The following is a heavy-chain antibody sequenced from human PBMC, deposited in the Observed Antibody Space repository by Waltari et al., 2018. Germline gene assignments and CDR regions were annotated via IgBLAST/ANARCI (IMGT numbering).Heavy chain of an antibody. Sequence: QVQLVQSGAEVKKPGASVKVSCKVSGYTLTELSMHWVRQAPGKGLEWMGGFEPEEGETSYAQKCQGRVTMTEETSTDPAYMELSSLRSEDTAVYYCATDPAVAGTFDYWGQGTLVTVSS. D-gene: IGHD6-19*01. CDR3: ATDPAVAGTFDY. V-gene: IGHV1-24*01. CDR2: FEPEEGET. J-gene: IGHJ4*02. CDR1: GYTLTELS.